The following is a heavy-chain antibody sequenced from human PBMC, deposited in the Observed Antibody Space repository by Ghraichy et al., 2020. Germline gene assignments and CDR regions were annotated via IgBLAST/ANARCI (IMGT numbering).Heavy chain of an antibody. CDR1: GFTFSNAW. CDR2: IKSKTDGGTT. Sequence: GGSLRLSCAASGFTFSNAWMSWVRQAPGKGREWVGRIKSKTDGGTTDYAAPVKDRFTISRDDSKNTLYLQMNSLKTEDTAVYYCTPGGRFGDRFDYWGQGTLVTVSS. J-gene: IGHJ4*02. V-gene: IGHV3-15*01. D-gene: IGHD3-10*01. CDR3: TPGGRFGDRFDY.